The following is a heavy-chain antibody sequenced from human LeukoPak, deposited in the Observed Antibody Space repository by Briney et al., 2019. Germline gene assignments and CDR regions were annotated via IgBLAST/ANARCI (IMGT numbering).Heavy chain of an antibody. CDR2: ISYDGSNK. J-gene: IGHJ4*02. CDR3: ARVGYYDSSGYYYPLDY. Sequence: PGRSLRLSCAASGFTFSSYAMHWVRQAPGKGLEWVAVISYDGSNKYYADSVKGRFTISRDNSKNTLYLQMNSLRAEDTAVYYCARVGYYDSSGYYYPLDYWGQRTLVTVSS. CDR1: GFTFSSYA. V-gene: IGHV3-30*01. D-gene: IGHD3-22*01.